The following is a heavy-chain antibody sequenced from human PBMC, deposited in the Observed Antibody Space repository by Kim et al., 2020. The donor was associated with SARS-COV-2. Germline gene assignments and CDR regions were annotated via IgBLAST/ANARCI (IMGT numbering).Heavy chain of an antibody. V-gene: IGHV3-23*01. CDR2: ISGSGSNT. D-gene: IGHD3-10*01. Sequence: GGSLRLSCAASGFTFSSYAMSWVRQAPGKGLEWVSSISGSGSNTYYADSVKGRFTISRDNFKNTLYLQMNALRAEDTAIFYCAKEGASNHASGGFDPWGQGTLVTVSS. J-gene: IGHJ5*02. CDR3: AKEGASNHASGGFDP. CDR1: GFTFSSYA.